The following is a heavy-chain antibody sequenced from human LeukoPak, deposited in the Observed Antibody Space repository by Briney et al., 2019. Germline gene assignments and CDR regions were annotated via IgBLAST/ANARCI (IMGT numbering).Heavy chain of an antibody. D-gene: IGHD3-16*01. CDR1: GYTFTSYY. V-gene: IGHV1-46*01. CDR3: AREFTFGGVIGY. Sequence: ASVKVSCKASGYTFTSYYMHWVRQAPGQGLEWMGIINPSGGSTSYAQKFQGRVTISVDTSKNQFSLKLSSVTAADTAVYYCAREFTFGGVIGYWGQGTLVTVSS. CDR2: INPSGGST. J-gene: IGHJ4*02.